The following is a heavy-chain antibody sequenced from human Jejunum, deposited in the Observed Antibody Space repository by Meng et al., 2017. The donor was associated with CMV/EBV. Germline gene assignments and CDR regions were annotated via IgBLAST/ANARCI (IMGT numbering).Heavy chain of an antibody. J-gene: IGHJ4*02. CDR2: IYWDDDK. D-gene: IGHD1-1*01. V-gene: IGHV2-5*02. Sequence: CTFSGFSLRTGGVGVGWMRQPPGTALEWLALIYWDDDKRYSPSLKSRLTITKDTSKNQVVLTVTNMDPVDTATYYCAHRLTTWGDSWGQGILVTVSS. CDR1: GFSLRTGGVG. CDR3: AHRLTTWGDS.